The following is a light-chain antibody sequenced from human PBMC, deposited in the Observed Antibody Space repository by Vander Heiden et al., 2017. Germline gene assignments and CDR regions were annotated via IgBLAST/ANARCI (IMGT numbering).Light chain of an antibody. J-gene: IGKJ4*01. Sequence: IVFPQSPPTLSLPPREIPTLSCRASRSVSSYLAWYQQKPGQAPRLLIYDASNRATGIPARFSGSGSGTDFTLTISSLEPEDFAVYYCQQRSNWPLTFGGGTKVEIK. CDR2: DAS. V-gene: IGKV3-11*01. CDR3: QQRSNWPLT. CDR1: RSVSSY.